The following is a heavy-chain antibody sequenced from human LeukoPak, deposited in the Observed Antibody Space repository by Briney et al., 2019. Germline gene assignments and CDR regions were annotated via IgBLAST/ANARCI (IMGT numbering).Heavy chain of an antibody. CDR1: GGSISGYY. Sequence: PSHTLSLTRTVSGGSISGYYWSWIRQPPGKGLEWIGYIYYRGSTNYNPSLKSGVTISVDTSKNQFSLKLSSVTAADTALYYCARGGGDSYGYGYYFDNWGQGTLVTVSS. D-gene: IGHD5-18*01. V-gene: IGHV4-59*07. J-gene: IGHJ4*02. CDR2: IYYRGST. CDR3: ARGGGDSYGYGYYFDN.